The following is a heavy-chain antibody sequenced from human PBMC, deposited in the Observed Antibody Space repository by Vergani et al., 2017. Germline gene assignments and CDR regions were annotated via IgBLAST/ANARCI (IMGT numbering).Heavy chain of an antibody. CDR3: ARSRVGNSYGDY. J-gene: IGHJ4*02. Sequence: EVRLLESGGGLVQPGGSLRLSCVGSGFTFTSYAMNWVRQAPGKGLEWVSSVSGSSATPYYADSVKGRFIISRDNSKNTLHLQMNSLRADDTAVYYCARSRVGNSYGDYWGQGILVTVSS. D-gene: IGHD5-18*01. CDR2: VSGSSATP. V-gene: IGHV3-23*01. CDR1: GFTFTSYA.